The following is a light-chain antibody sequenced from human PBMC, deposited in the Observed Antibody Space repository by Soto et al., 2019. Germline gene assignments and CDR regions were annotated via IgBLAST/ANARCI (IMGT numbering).Light chain of an antibody. CDR2: GAS. V-gene: IGKV3-15*01. Sequence: EIVMTQSPATLSVSPGDRATLSCRASQSVSINLAWYQQKPGQAPRLLIYGASTRATGIPARFSGSGSETEFTLTISSLQSEDFAVYYCQQYNNWPPLTLGGGTKVEI. J-gene: IGKJ4*01. CDR1: QSVSIN. CDR3: QQYNNWPPLT.